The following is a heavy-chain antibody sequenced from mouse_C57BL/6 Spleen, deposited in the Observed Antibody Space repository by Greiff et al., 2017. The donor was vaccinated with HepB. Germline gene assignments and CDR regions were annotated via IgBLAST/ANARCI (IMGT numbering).Heavy chain of an antibody. D-gene: IGHD1-1*01. J-gene: IGHJ2*01. CDR2: INPGSGGT. Sequence: QVQLQQSGAELVRPGTSVKVSCKASGYAFTNYLIEWVKQRPGQGLEWIGVINPGSGGTNYNEKFKGKATLTADKSSSTAYMQLSSLTSEDSAVYFCARCATVVARYYFDYWGQGTTLTVSS. CDR3: ARCATVVARYYFDY. CDR1: GYAFTNYL. V-gene: IGHV1-54*01.